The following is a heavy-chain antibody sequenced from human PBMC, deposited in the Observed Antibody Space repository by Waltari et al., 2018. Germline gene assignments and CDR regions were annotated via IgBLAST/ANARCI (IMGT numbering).Heavy chain of an antibody. CDR3: ARKRGSYLSYFDF. J-gene: IGHJ4*02. CDR1: GYTFATFD. Sequence: QVQLVQSGAEVKKPGASVKISCKASGYTFATFDITWVRQAPGQGLEWMGVISGYNGNTNYAQKFQGRGTMTTDTSTSTAYLELKSLGSDDTAVYYCARKRGSYLSYFDFWGQGTLVTVPS. CDR2: ISGYNGNT. D-gene: IGHD1-26*01. V-gene: IGHV1-18*01.